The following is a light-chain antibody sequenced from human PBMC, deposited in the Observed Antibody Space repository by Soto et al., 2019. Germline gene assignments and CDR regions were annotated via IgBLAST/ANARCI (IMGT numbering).Light chain of an antibody. V-gene: IGKV3-20*01. CDR1: ESVSSTY. J-gene: IGKJ4*01. CDR3: HLYGTSHT. Sequence: EIVLTQSPGTLSLSPGERATLSCRASESVSSTYLAWYQQKPGQAPRLLISGASSRATDFPDRFSGSGSGTDFTLTISRLEPEDFAVYYGHLYGTSHTFGGGTKVEIK. CDR2: GAS.